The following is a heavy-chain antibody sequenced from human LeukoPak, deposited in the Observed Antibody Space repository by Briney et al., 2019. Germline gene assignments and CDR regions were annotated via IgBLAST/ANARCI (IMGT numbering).Heavy chain of an antibody. CDR2: INPNSGGT. CDR1: GYTFTGYY. Sequence: ASVKVSCKASGYTFTGYYMHWVRQAPGQGLEWMGWINPNSGGTNYAQKFQGRVTMTRDTSISTAYMELSRLRSDDTAVYYCARGRFEYSSPSGYWGQGTLATVSS. J-gene: IGHJ4*02. V-gene: IGHV1-2*02. CDR3: ARGRFEYSSPSGY. D-gene: IGHD6-6*01.